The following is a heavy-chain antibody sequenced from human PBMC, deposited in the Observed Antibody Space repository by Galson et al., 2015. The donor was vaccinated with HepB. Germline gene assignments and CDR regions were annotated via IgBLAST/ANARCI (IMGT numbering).Heavy chain of an antibody. Sequence: SVKVSCKASGYTFSTYAMNWVRQAPGQGLEWMGWINTNTGKSTYAQGFIGRVVFSFDTSVSTAFLQISSLKAEDNAVYYCARNRGSGSHFFDYWGQGTLVTVSS. CDR3: ARNRGSGSHFFDY. D-gene: IGHD1-14*01. J-gene: IGHJ4*02. V-gene: IGHV7-4-1*02. CDR1: GYTFSTYA. CDR2: INTNTGKS.